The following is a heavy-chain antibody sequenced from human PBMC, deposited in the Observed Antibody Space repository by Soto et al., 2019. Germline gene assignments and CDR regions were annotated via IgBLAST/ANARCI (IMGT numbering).Heavy chain of an antibody. J-gene: IGHJ4*02. D-gene: IGHD6-19*01. V-gene: IGHV4-30-4*01. Sequence: QVQLQESGPGLVKPSQTLSLTCSVSGGFVSSGVHSWSWIRQPPGKGLEWIGYVYYTGSTYYNPSLESRVTISRDTSKNQFSLKMKSVTASDAAVYYCATESSGSSPLPFDFWGQGALVTVS. CDR1: GGFVSSGVHS. CDR2: VYYTGST. CDR3: ATESSGSSPLPFDF.